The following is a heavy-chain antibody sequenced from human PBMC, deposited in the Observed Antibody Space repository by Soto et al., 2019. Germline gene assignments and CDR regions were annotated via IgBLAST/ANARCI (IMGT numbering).Heavy chain of an antibody. V-gene: IGHV3-74*01. CDR1: GFTFSSYW. J-gene: IGHJ4*02. CDR2: IDEYGSTI. Sequence: GGSLRLSCAASGFTFSSYWMHWVRQVPGKGLLWVSRIDEYGSTINYADSVKGRFTISRDNARNTLYLEMNSLRAEDTALYYCTRDIGGKGAYWGPGTLVTVSS. D-gene: IGHD3-10*01. CDR3: TRDIGGKGAY.